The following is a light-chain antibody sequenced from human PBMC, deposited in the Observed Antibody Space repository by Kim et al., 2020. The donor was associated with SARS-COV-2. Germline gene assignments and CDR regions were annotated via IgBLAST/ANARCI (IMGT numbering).Light chain of an antibody. J-gene: IGLJ3*02. Sequence: RPTAPRSCIGNKKHIGKQGAAWQQQHQSHTTKRLSSKNNDRPSGVTERLSASRSGNTASLTITGLQPEDEADYYCSASDSSLSAWVFGGGTKLTVL. CDR2: KNN. CDR3: SASDSSLSAWV. CDR1: KKHIGKQG. V-gene: IGLV10-54*01.